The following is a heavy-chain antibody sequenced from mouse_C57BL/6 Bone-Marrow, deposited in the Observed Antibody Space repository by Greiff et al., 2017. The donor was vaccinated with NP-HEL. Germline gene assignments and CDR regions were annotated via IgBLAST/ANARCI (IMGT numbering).Heavy chain of an antibody. J-gene: IGHJ1*03. CDR3: TRDYSNFHWYFDV. CDR2: ISSGGDYI. Sequence: VQLKQSGEGLVKPGGSLKLSCAASGFTFSSYAMSWVRQTPEKRLEWVAYISSGGDYIYYADTVKGRFTISRDNARNTLYLQMSSLKSEDTAMYYCTRDYSNFHWYFDVWGTGTTVTASS. CDR1: GFTFSSYA. D-gene: IGHD2-5*01. V-gene: IGHV5-9-1*02.